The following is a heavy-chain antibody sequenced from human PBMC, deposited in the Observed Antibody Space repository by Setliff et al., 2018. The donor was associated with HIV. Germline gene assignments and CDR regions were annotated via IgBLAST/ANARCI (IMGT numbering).Heavy chain of an antibody. Sequence: SETLSLTCAVYGESFSGYYWTWIRQPAGKGLEWLGEINHSGRARYNPSLKSRVTILVDTSKNQFSLRLSSVTAADTAVYYCARGAPYCNHGVCYLFDYWGHGNRVTVSS. D-gene: IGHD2-8*01. CDR2: INHSGRA. CDR1: GESFSGYY. J-gene: IGHJ4*01. CDR3: ARGAPYCNHGVCYLFDY. V-gene: IGHV4-34*01.